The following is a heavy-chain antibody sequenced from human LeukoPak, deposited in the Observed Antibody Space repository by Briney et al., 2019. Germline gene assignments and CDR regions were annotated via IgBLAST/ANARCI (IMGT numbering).Heavy chain of an antibody. J-gene: IGHJ6*02. V-gene: IGHV4-30-4*01. CDR2: IYYSGST. CDR1: GGSISSGDNY. CDR3: ARGPYCSSTSCYTGYYYYGMDV. Sequence: SETLSLTCTVSGGSISSGDNYWSWIRQPPGKGLEWIGYIYYSGSTYYNPSLKSRVTISVDTSKNQFSLKLSSVTAADTAVYYCARGPYCSSTSCYTGYYYYGMDVWGQGTTATVSS. D-gene: IGHD2-2*02.